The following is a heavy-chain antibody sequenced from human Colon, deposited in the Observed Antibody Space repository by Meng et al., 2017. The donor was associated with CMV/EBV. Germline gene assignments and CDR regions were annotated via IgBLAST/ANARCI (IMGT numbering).Heavy chain of an antibody. CDR3: ARDPSLITISGVVTYGMDV. V-gene: IGHV3-48*04. CDR2: ISPSSNSV. D-gene: IGHD3-3*01. Sequence: GGSLRLSCEASGFTFNTYTMNWVRQAPGKGPEWLAYISPSSNSVYYADSVRGRFTVSRDNAKNSLYLQMNSLRADDTAVYYCARDPSLITISGVVTYGMDVWGPGTTVTVSS. J-gene: IGHJ6*02. CDR1: GFTFNTYT.